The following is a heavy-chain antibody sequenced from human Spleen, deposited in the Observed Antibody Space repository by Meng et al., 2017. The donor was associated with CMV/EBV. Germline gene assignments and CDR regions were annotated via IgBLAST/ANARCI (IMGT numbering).Heavy chain of an antibody. D-gene: IGHD2-21*01. V-gene: IGHV3-23*01. CDR1: YA. Sequence: YAMGWVRQARGKGLEWVITISDSGDTTYYADSVKGRFTISRDNSKDTLFLQMNSLRAEDTAVYYCAKDIPRTGYCAGDCFPRYFDYWGQGRLVTVSS. J-gene: IGHJ4*02. CDR3: AKDIPRTGYCAGDCFPRYFDY. CDR2: ISDSGDTT.